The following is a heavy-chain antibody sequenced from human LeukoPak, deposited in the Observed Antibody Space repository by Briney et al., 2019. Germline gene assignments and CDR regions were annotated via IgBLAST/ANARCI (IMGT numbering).Heavy chain of an antibody. CDR2: IYYSGST. D-gene: IGHD2-15*01. J-gene: IGHJ4*02. V-gene: IGHV4-31*11. CDR1: GGSISSTNW. Sequence: PSETLSLTCAVSGGSISSTNWWSWVRQHPGKGLEWIGYIYYSGSTYYNPSLKSRVTISVDTSKNQFSLRLSSVTAADTAVYYCARVRGCSGGSCYSFDYWGQGTLVTVSS. CDR3: ARVRGCSGGSCYSFDY.